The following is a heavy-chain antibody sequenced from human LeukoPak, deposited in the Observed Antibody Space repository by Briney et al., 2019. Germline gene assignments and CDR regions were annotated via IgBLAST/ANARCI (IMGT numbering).Heavy chain of an antibody. Sequence: SETLSLTCTVSGGSISSSSYYWGWIRQPPGKGLEWIASIYYSGSTYYNPSLKSRVTISVDTSKNQFSLKLSSVTAADTAVYYCARAVDSSGYRLTPRFDIWGQGKMVTVSS. J-gene: IGHJ3*02. CDR3: ARAVDSSGYRLTPRFDI. CDR2: IYYSGST. D-gene: IGHD3-22*01. V-gene: IGHV4-39*07. CDR1: GGSISSSSYY.